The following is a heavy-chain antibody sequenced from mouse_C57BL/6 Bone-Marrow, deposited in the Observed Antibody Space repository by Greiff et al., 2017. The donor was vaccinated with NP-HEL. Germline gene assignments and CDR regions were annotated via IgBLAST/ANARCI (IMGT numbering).Heavy chain of an antibody. V-gene: IGHV5-16*01. D-gene: IGHD1-1*01. Sequence: EVQRVESEGGLVQPGSSMKLSCTASGFTFSDYYMAWVRQVPEKGLEWVANINYDGSSTYYLDSLKSRFIISRDNAKNILYLQMSSLKSEDTATYYCARAHYYGSSLGYWGQGTTLTVSS. CDR3: ARAHYYGSSLGY. CDR1: GFTFSDYY. CDR2: INYDGSST. J-gene: IGHJ2*01.